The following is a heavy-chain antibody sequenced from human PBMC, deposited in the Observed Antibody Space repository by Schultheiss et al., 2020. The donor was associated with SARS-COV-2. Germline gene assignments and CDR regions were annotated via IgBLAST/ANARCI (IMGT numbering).Heavy chain of an antibody. V-gene: IGHV1-69*13. CDR3: ARDGLRTTVTFDL. J-gene: IGHJ2*01. CDR2: IIPIFGTA. Sequence: SVKVSCKASGGTFSSYAISWVRQAPRQGLEWMGGIIPIFGTANYAQKFQGRVTITADESTSTAYMELSSLRSEDTAVYYCARDGLRTTVTFDLWGRGTLVTVSS. CDR1: GGTFSSYA. D-gene: IGHD4-17*01.